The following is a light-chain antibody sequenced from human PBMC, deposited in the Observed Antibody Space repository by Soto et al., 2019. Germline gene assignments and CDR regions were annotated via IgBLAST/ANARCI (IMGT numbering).Light chain of an antibody. J-gene: IGLJ2*01. Sequence: QSVLTQPASVSGSPGQSITISCTGTSSDVGGYNYVSWYQQHPGKAPKLMIYEVSNRPSGVSDRFSGTKSGNTASLTISGLQDEDEADYYCSSYTSISTLVFGGGSKLTVL. CDR2: EVS. CDR3: SSYTSISTLV. V-gene: IGLV2-14*01. CDR1: SSDVGGYNY.